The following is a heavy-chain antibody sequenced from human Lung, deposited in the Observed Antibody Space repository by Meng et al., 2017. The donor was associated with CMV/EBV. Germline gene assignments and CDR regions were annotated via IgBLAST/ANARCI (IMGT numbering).Heavy chain of an antibody. CDR3: ARARGHYDFWSGYLNWFDP. CDR1: GGSISSGDYY. V-gene: IGHV4-30-4*08. CDR2: IYYSGST. Sequence: SETLSLXXTVSGGSISSGDYYWSWIRQPPGKGLEWIGYIYYSGSTYYNPSLKSRVTISVDTSKNQFSLKLSSVTAADTAVYYCARARGHYDFWSGYLNWFDPWGQGTXVTVSS. J-gene: IGHJ5*02. D-gene: IGHD3-3*01.